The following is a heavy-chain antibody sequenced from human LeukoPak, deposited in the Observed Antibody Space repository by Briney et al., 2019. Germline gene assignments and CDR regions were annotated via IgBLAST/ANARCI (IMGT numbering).Heavy chain of an antibody. V-gene: IGHV4-34*01. CDR3: ARVRSVYYYDSSGYYNWRPNDAFDI. CDR2: INHSGST. Sequence: TSETLSLTCAVYGGSFSGYYWSWIRQPPGKGLEWIGEINHSGSTNYNPSLKSRVTISVDTSRNQFSLKLSSLTAADTAVYYCARVRSVYYYDSSGYYNWRPNDAFDIWGQGTMVIVSS. D-gene: IGHD3-22*01. J-gene: IGHJ3*02. CDR1: GGSFSGYY.